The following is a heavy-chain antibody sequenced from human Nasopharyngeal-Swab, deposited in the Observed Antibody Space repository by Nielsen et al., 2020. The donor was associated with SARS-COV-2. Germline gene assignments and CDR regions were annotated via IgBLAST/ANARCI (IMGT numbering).Heavy chain of an antibody. D-gene: IGHD3-10*01. CDR3: ARAEAYNGFGELFDL. J-gene: IGHJ5*02. Sequence: WVRQAPGQGLEWMGWINPNSGGTNYAQKFQGRVSMTKDTSNSTAYMELSRLRSDDTDVYYCARAEAYNGFGELFDLWGQGTLVTVSS. V-gene: IGHV1-2*02. CDR2: INPNSGGT.